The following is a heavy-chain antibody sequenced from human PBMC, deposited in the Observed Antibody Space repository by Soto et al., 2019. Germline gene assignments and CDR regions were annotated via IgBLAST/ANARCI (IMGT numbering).Heavy chain of an antibody. CDR2: ISSSSSYI. CDR3: ARDQSTTVTTLGYYYYYMDV. CDR1: GFTFSSYS. Sequence: EVQLVESGGGLVKPGGSLRLSCAASGFTFSSYSMNWVRQAPGKGLEWVSSISSSSSYIYYADSVKGRFTISRDNAKNSLDLQRNSLRAEDTAVYYWARDQSTTVTTLGYYYYYMDVWGKGTTVTVSS. D-gene: IGHD4-4*01. V-gene: IGHV3-21*01. J-gene: IGHJ6*03.